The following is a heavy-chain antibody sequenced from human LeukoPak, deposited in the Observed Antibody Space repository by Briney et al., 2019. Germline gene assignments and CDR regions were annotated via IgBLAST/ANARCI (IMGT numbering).Heavy chain of an antibody. Sequence: GGSLRLSCAASGFTFSSFAMSWVRQAPGKGLEWVSAISGGGGSAYYADSVKGRFTISRDNSKNTLYLQMNSLRAEDTAVYYCARIAAAGSFGYWGQGTLVTVSS. CDR1: GFTFSSFA. CDR2: ISGGGGSA. D-gene: IGHD6-13*01. J-gene: IGHJ4*02. CDR3: ARIAAAGSFGY. V-gene: IGHV3-23*01.